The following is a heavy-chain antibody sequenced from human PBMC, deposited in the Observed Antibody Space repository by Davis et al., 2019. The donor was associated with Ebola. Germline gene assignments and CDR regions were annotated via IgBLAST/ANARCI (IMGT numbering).Heavy chain of an antibody. CDR2: INHSGST. V-gene: IGHV4-34*01. Sequence: PGGSLRLSCAVYGGSFSGYYWSWIRQPPGKGLEWIGEINHSGSTNYNPSLKSRVTISVDTSKNQFSLKLSSVTAADTAVYYCARSMVPAATYYYYYYMDVWGKGTTVTVSS. J-gene: IGHJ6*03. CDR3: ARSMVPAATYYYYYYMDV. CDR1: GGSFSGYY. D-gene: IGHD2-2*01.